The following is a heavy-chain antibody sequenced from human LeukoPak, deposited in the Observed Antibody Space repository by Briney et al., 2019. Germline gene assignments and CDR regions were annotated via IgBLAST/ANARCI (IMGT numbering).Heavy chain of an antibody. CDR3: AKGVGATRIFDY. Sequence: GRSLRLSCVASGFTFSSYGKHWVRQAPDEGPECVAFISYDGSNKYYADSVKGRYTISRDNSKNTLYLQMNSLRAEDTAMYYCAKGVGATRIFDYWGQGTLVTVSS. V-gene: IGHV3-30*18. D-gene: IGHD1-26*01. CDR2: ISYDGSNK. J-gene: IGHJ4*02. CDR1: GFTFSSYG.